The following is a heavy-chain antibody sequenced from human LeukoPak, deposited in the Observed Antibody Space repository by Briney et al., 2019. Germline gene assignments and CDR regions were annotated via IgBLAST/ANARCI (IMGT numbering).Heavy chain of an antibody. V-gene: IGHV1-24*01. D-gene: IGHD6-19*01. J-gene: IGHJ4*02. CDR2: FDPEDGET. CDR1: GYNFISYY. Sequence: ASVKVSCKASGYNFISYYMHWVRQAPGQGLEWMGGFDPEDGETIYAQKFQGRVTMTEDTSTDTAYMELSSLRSEDTAVYYCATGIAVAGFFDYWGQGTLVTVSS. CDR3: ATGIAVAGFFDY.